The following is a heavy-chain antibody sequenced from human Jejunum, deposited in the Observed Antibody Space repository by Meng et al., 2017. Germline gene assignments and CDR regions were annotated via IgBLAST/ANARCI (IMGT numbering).Heavy chain of an antibody. CDR3: ASRPVGIRTYYFDC. D-gene: IGHD1-14*01. J-gene: IGHJ4*02. CDR1: GGSITSTKW. Sequence: VQLQASGPGLVKPLGTLSLTSAVSGGSITSTKWWSWVRQTPGKGLEWIGEVFHSGTPNYNPSLMSRLTMSVDKSKNQFSLNLTSVTAADTAVYYCASRPVGIRTYYFDCWGQGTLVTVSS. CDR2: VFHSGTP. V-gene: IGHV4-4*03.